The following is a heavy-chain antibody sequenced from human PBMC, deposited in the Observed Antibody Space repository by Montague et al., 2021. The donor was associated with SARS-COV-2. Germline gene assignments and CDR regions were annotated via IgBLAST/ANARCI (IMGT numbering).Heavy chain of an antibody. J-gene: IGHJ6*03. D-gene: IGHD2-2*02. CDR3: ARLGDGIVPSPILGLGPYYSFYYMDV. CDR1: GGSFSPYY. V-gene: IGHV4-34*01. Sequence: SETLSLTCAVSGGSFSPYYWSWIRQPPGKGLEWIGEISQGGNTKYNPSLQSRVSMSLDTSRNQFSLKVSSVTAADTAIYYCARLGDGIVPSPILGLGPYYSFYYMDVWGKGTTVTVSS. CDR2: ISQGGNT.